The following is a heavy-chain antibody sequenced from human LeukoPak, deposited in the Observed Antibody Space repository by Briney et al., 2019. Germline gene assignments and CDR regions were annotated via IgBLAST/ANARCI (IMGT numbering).Heavy chain of an antibody. J-gene: IGHJ4*02. CDR2: IHPGDSDT. V-gene: IGHV5-51*01. CDR3: ARASALYDFWSGSQSVFDY. CDR1: GYTFTSYW. D-gene: IGHD3-3*01. Sequence: GESLKISCKASGYTFTSYWIGWVRQMPGKGLEWMGIIHPGDSDTRYGPSFQGQVTISADHSINTVYVQWTNLKASDTAMFYCARASALYDFWSGSQSVFDYWGQGTLVTVSS.